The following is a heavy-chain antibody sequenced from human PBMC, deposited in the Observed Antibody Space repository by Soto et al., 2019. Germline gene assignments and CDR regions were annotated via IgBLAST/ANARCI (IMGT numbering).Heavy chain of an antibody. CDR3: AKGVKWERPREC. Sequence: EVQLLESGGGLVQPGGSLRLSCAASGFTFSNYAMSWVRQAPGKGLEWVSAISTSGGSTYYADSVKGRFTISRDNAKNTLYLQMNSLRAEDTAVYHCAKGVKWERPRECWGQGTLVTVSS. D-gene: IGHD1-26*01. J-gene: IGHJ4*02. CDR1: GFTFSNYA. V-gene: IGHV3-23*01. CDR2: ISTSGGST.